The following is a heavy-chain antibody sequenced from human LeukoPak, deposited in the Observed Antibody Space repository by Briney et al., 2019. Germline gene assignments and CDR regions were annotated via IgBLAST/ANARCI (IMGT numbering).Heavy chain of an antibody. CDR1: GLSFSTNGMG. CDR3: AHRRVATNPAYFDY. V-gene: IGHV2-5*01. J-gene: IGHJ4*02. CDR2: SYWNDDK. D-gene: IGHD5-24*01. Sequence: SGPTLVKPTQTLTLTCTFSGLSFSTNGMGVGWIRQPPGKALEWRALSYWNDDKSYSPSLKSRLTITRDTSKNQVVLTLTNMDPVDTATYYCAHRRVATNPAYFDYWGQGTLVTVSS.